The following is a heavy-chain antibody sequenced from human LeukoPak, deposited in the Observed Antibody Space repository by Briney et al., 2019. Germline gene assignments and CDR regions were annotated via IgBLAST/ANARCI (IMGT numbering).Heavy chain of an antibody. J-gene: IGHJ6*03. V-gene: IGHV3-23*01. CDR2: ISGPGGST. D-gene: IGHD3-10*01. CDR1: GFTFSNLP. Sequence: GSLRLSCAASGFTFSNLPMSWVRQAPGKGLDWVSAISGPGGSTYYADSVKDRFTISRDNSKNTLYLQMNSLRAEDTAVYYCGPTLGYNYYMDVWGKGTTVTVSS. CDR3: GPTLGYNYYMDV.